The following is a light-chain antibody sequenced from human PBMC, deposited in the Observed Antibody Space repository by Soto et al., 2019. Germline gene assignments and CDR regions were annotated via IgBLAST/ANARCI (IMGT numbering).Light chain of an antibody. Sequence: DIQMTQSPSSVSASVGDRVTITCRASQSISNYLNWYQQKPGKAPRLLIHAASSLQSGVPSRFSGSGSGTDFTLTISSLQPEDFAIYYCQQSYNAPRTFGPGTKVEIK. CDR1: QSISNY. V-gene: IGKV1-39*01. CDR3: QQSYNAPRT. J-gene: IGKJ1*01. CDR2: AAS.